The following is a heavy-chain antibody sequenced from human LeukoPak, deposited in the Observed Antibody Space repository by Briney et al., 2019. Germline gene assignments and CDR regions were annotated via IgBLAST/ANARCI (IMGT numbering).Heavy chain of an antibody. Sequence: SVKVSCKASGGTVSSYAISWVRQAPGQGLEWMGGIIPIFGTANYAQKFQGRVTITADKSTSTAYMELSSLRSEDTAVYYCARGVVAAKSIYYYYGMDVWGKGSTVTVSS. D-gene: IGHD2-15*01. CDR3: ARGVVAAKSIYYYYGMDV. CDR2: IIPIFGTA. J-gene: IGHJ6*04. V-gene: IGHV1-69*06. CDR1: GGTVSSYA.